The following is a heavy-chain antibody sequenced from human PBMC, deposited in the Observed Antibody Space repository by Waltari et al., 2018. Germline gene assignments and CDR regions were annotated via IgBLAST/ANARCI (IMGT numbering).Heavy chain of an antibody. CDR1: GGAVSNFY. Sequence: QVQLQESGPGVLKPSETLSLTYAVSGGAVSNFYWSWSRRPAGKGLEWIGRFHISGSTSYNPTLASRVTLSLDTSKNQFSLRPKSVTAADTATYYCAAEPYSYGYFNYWGQGTLVTVSA. V-gene: IGHV4-4*07. J-gene: IGHJ4*02. D-gene: IGHD5-18*01. CDR3: AAEPYSYGYFNY. CDR2: FHISGST.